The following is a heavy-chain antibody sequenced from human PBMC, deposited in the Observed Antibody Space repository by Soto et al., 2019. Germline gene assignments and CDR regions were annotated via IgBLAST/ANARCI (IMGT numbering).Heavy chain of an antibody. Sequence: TCTVSGGSVSSGSYYWSWIRQPPGKGLEWIGYIYYSGSTNYNPSLKSRVTISVDTPKNQFSLKLSSVTAADTAVYYCARDGFGEMATNDAFDIWGQGTMVTVSS. J-gene: IGHJ3*02. CDR2: IYYSGST. V-gene: IGHV4-61*01. CDR1: GGSVSSGSYY. CDR3: ARDGFGEMATNDAFDI. D-gene: IGHD3-10*01.